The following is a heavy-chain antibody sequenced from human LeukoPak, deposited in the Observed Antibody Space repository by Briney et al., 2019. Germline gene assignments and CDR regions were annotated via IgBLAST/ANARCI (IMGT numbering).Heavy chain of an antibody. D-gene: IGHD3-22*01. V-gene: IGHV3-21*01. J-gene: IGHJ4*02. CDR3: AREYASSGYYYGRLSYYFDY. CDR2: ISGSSSYI. Sequence: GGSLRLSCAASGFTFSSYWMSWVRQAPGKGLEWVSSISGSSSYIYYADSVKGRFTISRDNAKNSLYLQMNSLRAEDTAVYYCAREYASSGYYYGRLSYYFDYWGQGTLVTVSS. CDR1: GFTFSSYW.